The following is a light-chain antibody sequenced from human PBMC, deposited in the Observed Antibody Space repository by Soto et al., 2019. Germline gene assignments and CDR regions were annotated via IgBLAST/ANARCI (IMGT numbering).Light chain of an antibody. J-gene: IGKJ1*01. CDR1: QNIITY. V-gene: IGKV1-39*01. CDR2: AAS. Sequence: DVQLTQSPSSLSVFVGDSVTVTCRASQNIITYLHWYHQKPGEAPTLLINAASTLQSGVPSRFSGSGSGTDFTLTINRLPPEDVGTYYCQQRYSNPTFGQGTTVEIK. CDR3: QQRYSNPT.